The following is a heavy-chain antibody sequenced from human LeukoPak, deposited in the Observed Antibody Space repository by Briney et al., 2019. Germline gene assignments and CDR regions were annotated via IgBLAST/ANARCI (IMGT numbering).Heavy chain of an antibody. Sequence: SETLSLTCTVSGGSISSSSYYWGWIRQPPGKGLEWIGSIYYSGSTYYNPSLKSRVTISVDTSRNQFSLKLSSVTAADTAVYYCARLDYYGSGSYYSGLYFDYWGQGTLVTVSS. CDR3: ARLDYYGSGSYYSGLYFDY. V-gene: IGHV4-39*01. CDR2: IYYSGST. J-gene: IGHJ4*02. CDR1: GGSISSSSYY. D-gene: IGHD3-10*01.